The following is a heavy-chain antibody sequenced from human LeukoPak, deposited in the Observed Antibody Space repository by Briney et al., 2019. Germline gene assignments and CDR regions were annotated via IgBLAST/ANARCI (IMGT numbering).Heavy chain of an antibody. V-gene: IGHV3-21*01. CDR3: AELGITMIGGV. CDR2: ISSSSSYI. J-gene: IGHJ6*04. Sequence: GGSLRLSCAASGFSFSSYGMHWVRQAPGKGLEWVSSISSSSSYIYYADSVKGRFTISRDNAKNSLYLQMNSLRAEDTAVYYCAELGITMIGGVWGKGTTVTISS. CDR1: GFSFSSYG. D-gene: IGHD3-10*02.